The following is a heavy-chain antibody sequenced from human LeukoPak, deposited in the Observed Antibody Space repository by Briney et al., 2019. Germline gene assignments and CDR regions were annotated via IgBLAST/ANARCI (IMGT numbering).Heavy chain of an antibody. Sequence: ASVKVSCKASGYTFTSYYMHWVRQAPGQGLEWMGLINPSGGSTSYAQKFQGRVTMTRDTSTSTVYMELSSLRSEDTAVYYCARVGGSSGWYYWFDPWGQGTLVTVSS. CDR2: INPSGGST. CDR3: ARVGGSSGWYYWFDP. CDR1: GYTFTSYY. J-gene: IGHJ5*02. V-gene: IGHV1-46*01. D-gene: IGHD6-19*01.